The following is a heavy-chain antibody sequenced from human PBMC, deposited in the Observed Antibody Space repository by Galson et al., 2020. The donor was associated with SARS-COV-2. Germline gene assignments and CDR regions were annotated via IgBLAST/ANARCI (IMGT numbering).Heavy chain of an antibody. J-gene: IGHJ4*02. D-gene: IGHD3-3*01. CDR3: AKETALTIIGVHEGFDY. CDR1: GLTFSSYG. V-gene: IGHV3-33*03. Sequence: GGSLRLSCAASGLTFSSYGMHWVRQAPGKGLEWVAVIWFDGSNKYYADSVKGRFIISRDNSKNTLYLQMNSLRAEDTAVYYCAKETALTIIGVHEGFDYWGQGTLVTVSS. CDR2: IWFDGSNK.